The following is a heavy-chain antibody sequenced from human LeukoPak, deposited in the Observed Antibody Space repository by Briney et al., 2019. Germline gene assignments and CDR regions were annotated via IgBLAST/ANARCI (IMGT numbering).Heavy chain of an antibody. J-gene: IGHJ4*02. CDR2: ISSSSSYI. CDR3: AREDYFDY. Sequence: PGGSLRLSCAASGFTFSNYWMHWVRQAPGKGLVWVSSISSSSSYIYYADSVKGRFTISRDNAKNSLYLQMNSLRAEDTAVYYCAREDYFDYWGQGTLVTVSS. CDR1: GFTFSNYW. V-gene: IGHV3-21*01.